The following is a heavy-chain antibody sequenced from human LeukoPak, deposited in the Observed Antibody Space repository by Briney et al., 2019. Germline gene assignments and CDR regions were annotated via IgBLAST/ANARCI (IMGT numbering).Heavy chain of an antibody. CDR3: ARENYDYVWGSYRPTH. Sequence: PSETLSLTCTVSGGSISSSSYYWGWIRQPPGKGLEWIGSIYYSGSTYYNPSLKSRVTISVDTSKNQFSLKLSSVTAADTAVYYCARENYDYVWGSYRPTHWGQGTLVTVSP. D-gene: IGHD3-16*02. V-gene: IGHV4-39*02. CDR2: IYYSGST. J-gene: IGHJ4*02. CDR1: GGSISSSSYY.